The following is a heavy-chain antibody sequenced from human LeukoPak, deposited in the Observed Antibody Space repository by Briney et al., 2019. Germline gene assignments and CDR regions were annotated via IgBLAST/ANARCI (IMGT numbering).Heavy chain of an antibody. V-gene: IGHV3-30*18. J-gene: IGHJ4*02. CDR1: GFTFSDYY. CDR3: AKAFLGSSWYFDY. D-gene: IGHD6-13*01. Sequence: GGSLRLSCAASGFTFSDYYMTWVRQAPGKGLEWVAVMSYDGNNKYYADSVKGRFTISRDNSKNTLYLQMNSLRAEDTAVYYCAKAFLGSSWYFDYWGQGTLVTVSS. CDR2: MSYDGNNK.